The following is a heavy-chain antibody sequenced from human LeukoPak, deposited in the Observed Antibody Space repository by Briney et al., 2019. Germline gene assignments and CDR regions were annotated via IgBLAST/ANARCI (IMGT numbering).Heavy chain of an antibody. V-gene: IGHV4-4*07. CDR2: IYTSGST. CDR3: ARARQYYYDSSGYSYFDY. J-gene: IGHJ4*03. Sequence: SETLSLTCTVSGGSISSYYWSWIRQPAGKGLEWIGRIYTSGSTNYNPSLKSRVTMSVDTSKNQFSLKLSSVTAADTAVYYCARARQYYYDSSGYSYFDYWGKGTTVTVSS. CDR1: GGSISSYY. D-gene: IGHD3-22*01.